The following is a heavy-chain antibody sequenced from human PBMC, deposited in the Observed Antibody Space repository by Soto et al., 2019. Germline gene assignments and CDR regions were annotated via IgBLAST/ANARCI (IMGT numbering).Heavy chain of an antibody. J-gene: IGHJ4*02. CDR2: ISSSSSYT. V-gene: IGHV3-11*06. CDR1: GLTFSDYY. CDR3: ARSPTLAYFDY. D-gene: IGHD1-26*01. Sequence: GGSLRLSCAASGLTFSDYYMSWIRQAPGKGLEWVSYISSSSSYTNYADSVKGRFTISRDNAKNSLYLQMNSLRAEDTAVYYCARSPTLAYFDYWGQGTLVTVSS.